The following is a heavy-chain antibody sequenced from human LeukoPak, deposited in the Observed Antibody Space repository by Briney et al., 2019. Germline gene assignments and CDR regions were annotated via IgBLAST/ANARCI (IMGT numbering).Heavy chain of an antibody. Sequence: ASVKVSCKVSGYTLTGLSMHWVRQAPGKGLEWMGWMNPNSGNTGYAQKFQGRVTITRNTSISTAYMELSSLRSEDTAVYYCARGGITMISSGPRYYYYMDVWGKGTTVTVSS. CDR1: GYTLTGLS. D-gene: IGHD3-22*01. CDR3: ARGGITMISSGPRYYYYMDV. J-gene: IGHJ6*03. V-gene: IGHV1-8*03. CDR2: MNPNSGNT.